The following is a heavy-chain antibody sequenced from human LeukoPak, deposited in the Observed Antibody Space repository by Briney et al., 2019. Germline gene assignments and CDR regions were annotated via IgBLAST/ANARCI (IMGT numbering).Heavy chain of an antibody. CDR1: GDSISSGDYS. CDR3: ARELWFVNAPGSWFDP. J-gene: IGHJ5*02. D-gene: IGHD3-10*01. Sequence: SQTLSLTCAVSGDSISSGDYSWSWIRQPSGKGLERIGYIFHSGSSYYNPTLKSRVTISVDKSKNQFSLRLTSVTAADTAVYYCARELWFVNAPGSWFDPWGQGTLVTVSS. V-gene: IGHV4-30-2*01. CDR2: IFHSGSS.